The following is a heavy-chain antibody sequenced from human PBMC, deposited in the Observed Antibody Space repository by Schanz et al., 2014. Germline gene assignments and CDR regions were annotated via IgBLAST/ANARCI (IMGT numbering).Heavy chain of an antibody. CDR3: ARAQAVIRLYYGVDV. D-gene: IGHD3-22*01. J-gene: IGHJ6*02. CDR2: IWYDGSNK. CDR1: GFTFSSYG. V-gene: IGHV3-33*01. Sequence: QVQLVESGGGVVQLGRSLRLSCAASGFTFSSYGMHWVRQAPGKGLEWVAIIWYDGSNKYYADSVKGRFTISRDNSMNTVYLQMNSLRSDDAAVYYCARAQAVIRLYYGVDVWGQGTTVTVSS.